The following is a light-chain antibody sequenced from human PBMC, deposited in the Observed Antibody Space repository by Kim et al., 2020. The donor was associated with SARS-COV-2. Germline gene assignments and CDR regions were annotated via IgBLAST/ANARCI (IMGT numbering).Light chain of an antibody. CDR3: QQHNNWPLT. CDR2: GVS. CDR1: QSVNTH. Sequence: VSPGERATLSCRASQSVNTHLAWYQQKPGQAPRLLIYGVSTRATGIPARFSGSGSGTEFALTISSLQSEDFAVYYCQQHNNWPLTFGGGTKVEIK. V-gene: IGKV3-15*01. J-gene: IGKJ4*01.